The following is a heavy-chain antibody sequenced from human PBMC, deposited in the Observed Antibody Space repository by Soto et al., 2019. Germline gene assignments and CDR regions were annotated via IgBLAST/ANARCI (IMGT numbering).Heavy chain of an antibody. V-gene: IGHV3-48*03. D-gene: IGHD5-18*01. CDR2: ISRNAETI. CDR3: ARGSRGYNYASAPFFDY. Sequence: EVQLVDSGGGLVQPGVSLRLSCVASGFTFNSYEMNWVRQAPGKGLEWVSYISRNAETIHYADSVKGRFSISRDNAKNSLYLQMSSLRAEDTAVYFCARGSRGYNYASAPFFDYWGQGNRVIVSS. CDR1: GFTFNSYE. J-gene: IGHJ4*01.